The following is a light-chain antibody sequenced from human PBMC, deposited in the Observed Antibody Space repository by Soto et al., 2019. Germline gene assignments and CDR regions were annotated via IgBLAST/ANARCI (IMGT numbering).Light chain of an antibody. CDR1: SSNIGARYD. CDR2: GNN. Sequence: QSVLTQPPSVSGAPGQRVTISCTGSSSNIGARYDVHWYQQLPGTAPKLLIYGNNNRPSGVPDRFSGSKSGTSASLAITGAPAMYEAEYPGQSYDSILSASVFGGGTKVTVL. J-gene: IGLJ2*01. CDR3: QSYDSILSASV. V-gene: IGLV1-40*01.